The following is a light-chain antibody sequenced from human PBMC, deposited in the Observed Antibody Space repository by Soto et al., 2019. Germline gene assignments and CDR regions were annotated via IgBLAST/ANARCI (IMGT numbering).Light chain of an antibody. CDR1: SSDVGGYNY. V-gene: IGLV2-8*01. CDR3: TSYAGTKNGGV. Sequence: QSALTQPPSASGSPGQSVTISCTGTSSDVGGYNYVSWYQQHPGKVPKLVIYEVTKRPSGVPDRFSGSRSGNTASLTVSGLQAEDEADYYCTSYAGTKNGGVIGGGTKVTVL. CDR2: EVT. J-gene: IGLJ2*01.